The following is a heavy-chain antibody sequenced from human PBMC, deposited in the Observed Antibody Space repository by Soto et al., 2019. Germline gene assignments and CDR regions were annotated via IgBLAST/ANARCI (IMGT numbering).Heavy chain of an antibody. CDR1: GYTFTSYY. V-gene: IGHV1-46*01. Sequence: ASVKVSCKASGYTFTSYYMHWVRQAPGQGLEWMGIINPSGGSTSYAQKFQGRVTMTRDTSTSTVYMELSSLRSEDTAVYYCARDYYYGSGSYYRDYYYYGMDVWGQGPTVTVSS. J-gene: IGHJ6*02. D-gene: IGHD3-10*01. CDR3: ARDYYYGSGSYYRDYYYYGMDV. CDR2: INPSGGST.